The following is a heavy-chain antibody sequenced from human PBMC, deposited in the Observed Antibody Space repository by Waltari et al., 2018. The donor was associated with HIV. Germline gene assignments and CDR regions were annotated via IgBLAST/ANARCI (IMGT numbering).Heavy chain of an antibody. CDR2: INSDGSST. Sequence: EVQLVESGGGLVQPGGSLRLSCAASGFTFSSYWMHWFRQAPGKGRVWVSRINSDGSSTSYADSVKGRFTISRDNAKNTLYLQMNSLRDEDTAVYYCARVGEGWLQFHYYFDYWGQGTLVTVSS. CDR1: GFTFSSYW. J-gene: IGHJ4*02. V-gene: IGHV3-74*01. CDR3: ARVGEGWLQFHYYFDY. D-gene: IGHD5-12*01.